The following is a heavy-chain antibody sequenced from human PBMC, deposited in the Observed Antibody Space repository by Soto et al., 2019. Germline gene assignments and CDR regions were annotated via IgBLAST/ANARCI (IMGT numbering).Heavy chain of an antibody. CDR3: ANSIAAPGEYYYYGMDV. Sequence: QVQLVESGGGVVQPGRSLRLSCAASGFTFSSYGMHWVRQAPGKGLEGVAVILYDGSNKYYADSVKGRFTISRDNYKNTLDLQMYSLRAEDTAVYYCANSIAAPGEYYYYGMDVWGHGNTVTVSS. V-gene: IGHV3-30*18. D-gene: IGHD6-6*01. CDR2: ILYDGSNK. J-gene: IGHJ6*01. CDR1: GFTFSSYG.